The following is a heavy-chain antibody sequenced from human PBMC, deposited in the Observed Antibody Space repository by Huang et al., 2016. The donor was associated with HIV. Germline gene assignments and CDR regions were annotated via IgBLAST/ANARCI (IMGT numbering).Heavy chain of an antibody. CDR2: MSWNSDTI. D-gene: IGHD3-16*01. Sequence: VQLVESGGGLVQPGRSLRLSCAASSFTFDEYAMHWVRPGPGKGMEWVSGMSWNSDTIDYADAVKGRFTISRDNAKNSLYLQMNSLRVEDTALYYCAKDIGGWGGYFDLWGRGTLVTVSS. V-gene: IGHV3-9*01. CDR1: SFTFDEYA. J-gene: IGHJ2*01. CDR3: AKDIGGWGGYFDL.